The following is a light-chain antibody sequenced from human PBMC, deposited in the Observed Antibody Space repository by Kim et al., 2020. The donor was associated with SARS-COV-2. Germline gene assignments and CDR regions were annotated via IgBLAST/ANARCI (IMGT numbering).Light chain of an antibody. V-gene: IGLV2-14*04. CDR2: DVN. J-gene: IGLJ3*02. Sequence: GQSVTISCTGTSSDVGNYKDDSWYQQHRGTAPKLIICDVNERPAGVSHRFSCSKSDNASSLTIAGLQAEDEADYCCTSYTTSNTWVFGGGTKVTVL. CDR1: SSDVGNYKD. CDR3: TSYTTSNTWV.